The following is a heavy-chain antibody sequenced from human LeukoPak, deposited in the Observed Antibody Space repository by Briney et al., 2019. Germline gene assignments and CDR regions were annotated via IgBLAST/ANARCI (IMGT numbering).Heavy chain of an antibody. Sequence: ASVKVSCKASGYTFTDYYLHWVRQAPGQGLEWMGWINPHSGGTNYAQKFQGRVTMTRDTSISTVYMDLSRLRSDDTAVYYCARARYGTTWYSFDYWGQGTLVTVSS. J-gene: IGHJ4*02. V-gene: IGHV1-2*02. CDR1: GYTFTDYY. CDR3: ARARYGTTWYSFDY. D-gene: IGHD6-13*01. CDR2: INPHSGGT.